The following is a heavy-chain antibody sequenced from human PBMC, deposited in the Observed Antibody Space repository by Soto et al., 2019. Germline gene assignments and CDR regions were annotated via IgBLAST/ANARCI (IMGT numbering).Heavy chain of an antibody. CDR2: ISNSGST. V-gene: IGHV4-59*01. CDR3: ARGVVGASTGFQH. J-gene: IGHJ1*01. D-gene: IGHD1-26*01. Sequence: SETLSLTCTVSGGSISSFHWSWIRQPPGKGLEWIGFISNSGSTNYNPSLKSRVTISLDTSKNQFSLKLSSVSAADTAVYYCARGVVGASTGFQHWGQGTLVTVSS. CDR1: GGSISSFH.